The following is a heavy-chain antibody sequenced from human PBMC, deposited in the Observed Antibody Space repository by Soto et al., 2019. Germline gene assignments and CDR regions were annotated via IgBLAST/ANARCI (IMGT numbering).Heavy chain of an antibody. CDR3: ARDPIGYGGWFDP. CDR1: GGSVNIGTYY. V-gene: IGHV4-61*01. Sequence: SETLSLTCTVPGGSVNIGTYYWSWIRQPPGKGLEWIGFIHYSGSTNYNPSLKSRVIISVDTSKNQFSLKLSSVTAADTAVYYCARDPIGYGGWFDPWGQGTLVTVS. J-gene: IGHJ5*02. D-gene: IGHD5-12*01. CDR2: IHYSGST.